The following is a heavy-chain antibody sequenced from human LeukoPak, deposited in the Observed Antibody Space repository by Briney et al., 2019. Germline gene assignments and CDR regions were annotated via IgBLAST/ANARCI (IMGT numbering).Heavy chain of an antibody. CDR2: IYYSGST. D-gene: IGHD4/OR15-4a*01. CDR3: ARDFNGANSFDS. CDR1: GGSISNYY. V-gene: IGHV4-59*01. Sequence: SETLSLTCTVSGGSISNYYWNWIRQPPGKGLEWIAYIYYSGSTNYNPSLKSRVTISVDTSKNQFSLKLGSVTAADTAVYYCARDFNGANSFDSWGQGTLVTESS. J-gene: IGHJ4*02.